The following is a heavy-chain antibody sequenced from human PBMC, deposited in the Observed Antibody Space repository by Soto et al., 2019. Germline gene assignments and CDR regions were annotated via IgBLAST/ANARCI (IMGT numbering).Heavy chain of an antibody. CDR2: ISAYNGNT. V-gene: IGHV1-18*01. D-gene: IGHD4-17*01. J-gene: IGHJ6*01. Sequence: QVQLVQSGAEVKKPGASVKVSCKASGYTFTTYGISWMRQAPGQGLEWMGWISAYNGNTNYAQKLQGRVTMTTDTSTSNAYMELRSLKSDDTAVDYCARGLPGTSGYGKAVWGQGTTVTVSS. CDR3: ARGLPGTSGYGKAV. CDR1: GYTFTTYG.